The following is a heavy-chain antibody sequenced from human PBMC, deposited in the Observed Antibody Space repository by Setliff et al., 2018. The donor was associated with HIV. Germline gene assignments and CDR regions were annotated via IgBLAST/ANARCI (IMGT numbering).Heavy chain of an antibody. CDR1: GFTFSSYW. V-gene: IGHV3-7*03. Sequence: LRLSCEASGFTFSSYWMSWVRQAPGKGLEWVANINQDASKKYYVDSVKGRFTISRDNAKNSLSLQMNSLRVEDTAVYFCATILVNQQPYRYFDYWGQGTLVTVSS. D-gene: IGHD6-13*01. J-gene: IGHJ4*02. CDR2: INQDASKK. CDR3: ATILVNQQPYRYFDY.